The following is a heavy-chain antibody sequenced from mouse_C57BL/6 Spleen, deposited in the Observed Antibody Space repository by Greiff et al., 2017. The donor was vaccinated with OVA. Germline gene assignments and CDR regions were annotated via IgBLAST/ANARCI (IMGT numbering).Heavy chain of an antibody. Sequence: EVQLQQSGPELVKPGASVKISCKASGYSFTGYYMNWVKQSPEKSLEWIGEINPSTGGTTYNQKFKAKATLTVDKSSSTAYMQLKSLTSEDSAVYYCASSYYSNYYYAMDYWGQGTSVTVSS. CDR1: GYSFTGYY. CDR3: ASSYYSNYYYAMDY. D-gene: IGHD2-5*01. J-gene: IGHJ4*01. CDR2: INPSTGGT. V-gene: IGHV1-42*01.